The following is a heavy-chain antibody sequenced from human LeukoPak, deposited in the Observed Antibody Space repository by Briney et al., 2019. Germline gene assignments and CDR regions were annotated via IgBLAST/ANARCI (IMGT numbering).Heavy chain of an antibody. CDR2: ISSSGSTI. CDR3: ARDKAEYCGGDCYPYYYYYMDV. J-gene: IGHJ6*03. CDR1: GFTFSDYY. V-gene: IGHV3-11*04. Sequence: GSLRLSCAASGFTFSDYYMSWIRQAPGKGLEWVSYISSSGSTIYYADSVKGRFTISRDNAKNSLYLQMNSLRAEDTAVYYCARDKAEYCGGDCYPYYYYYMDVWGNGTTVTVSS. D-gene: IGHD2-21*02.